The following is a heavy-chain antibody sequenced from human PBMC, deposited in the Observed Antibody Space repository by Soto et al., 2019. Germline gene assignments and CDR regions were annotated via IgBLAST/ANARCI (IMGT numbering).Heavy chain of an antibody. CDR2: FDPEDGET. J-gene: IGHJ4*02. CDR1: GYTLTELS. V-gene: IGHV1-24*01. CDR3: AFHPLASYGYSGFGY. Sequence: ASVKVSCKVSGYTLTELSMHWVRQAPGKGLEWMGGFDPEDGETIYAQKFQGRVTMTEDTFTDTAYMELCSLRSEDTAVYYCAFHPLASYGYSGFGYWGQGTLVTVSS. D-gene: IGHD5-18*01.